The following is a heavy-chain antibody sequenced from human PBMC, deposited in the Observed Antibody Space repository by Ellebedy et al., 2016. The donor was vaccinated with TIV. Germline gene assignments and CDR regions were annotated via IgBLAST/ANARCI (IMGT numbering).Heavy chain of an antibody. CDR2: IIPIFGPA. CDR1: GGTFSSYV. V-gene: IGHV1-69*13. D-gene: IGHD1-26*01. CDR3: TGGSRVGATVDY. Sequence: AASVKVSCKASGGTFSSYVFSWVRQAPGQGLEWMGGIIPIFGPANYAQKFQDRVTITADESTSTAYMELSSLRSEDTAVYYCTGGSRVGATVDYWGQGTLVTVSS. J-gene: IGHJ4*02.